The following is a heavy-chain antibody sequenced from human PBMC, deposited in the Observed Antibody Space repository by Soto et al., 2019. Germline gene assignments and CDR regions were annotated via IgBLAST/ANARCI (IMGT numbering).Heavy chain of an antibody. CDR1: GGFIRTSNYY. CDR2: IYYSGNT. J-gene: IGHJ6*02. D-gene: IGHD2-2*01. CDR3: ELTTGRGDFYYYGMDF. Sequence: PSENLSLTCIVSGGFIRTSNYYCGWIRQPPGKGLEWIGSIYYSGNTYYNPSLKSRVTISMHTSKNQFSLNLSSVTASDTAVDYCELTTGRGDFYYYGMDFCGQGSTGTVSS. V-gene: IGHV4-39*01.